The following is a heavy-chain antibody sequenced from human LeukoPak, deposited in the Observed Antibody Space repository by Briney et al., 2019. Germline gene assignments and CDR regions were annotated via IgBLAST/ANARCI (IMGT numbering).Heavy chain of an antibody. Sequence: SETLSLTCTVSGGSISSYYWSWIRQPPGKGLEWIGCIYYSGSTNYNPSLKSRVTISVDTSKNQFSLKLSSVTAADTAVYYCARDFSAFPYPEYWGQGTLVTVSS. V-gene: IGHV4-59*01. D-gene: IGHD3-10*01. J-gene: IGHJ4*02. CDR2: IYYSGST. CDR3: ARDFSAFPYPEY. CDR1: GGSISSYY.